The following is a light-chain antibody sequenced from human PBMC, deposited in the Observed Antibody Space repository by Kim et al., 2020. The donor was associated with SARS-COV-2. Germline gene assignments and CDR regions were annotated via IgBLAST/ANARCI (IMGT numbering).Light chain of an antibody. CDR3: QQYNNWPLYT. CDR2: GAS. J-gene: IGKJ2*01. Sequence: EIVKTQSPATLSVSPGERATLSCRASQSVSSNLAWYQQKPGQAPRLLIYGASTRATGIPARFSGSGSGTEFTLTISSLQSEDFAVYYCQQYNNWPLYTFGQGTKLEI. CDR1: QSVSSN. V-gene: IGKV3-15*01.